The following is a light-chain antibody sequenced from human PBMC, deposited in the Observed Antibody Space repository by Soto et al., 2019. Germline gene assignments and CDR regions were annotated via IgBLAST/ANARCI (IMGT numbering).Light chain of an antibody. CDR2: EDN. CDR3: GTWDSSLSIYV. V-gene: IGLV1-51*02. J-gene: IGLJ1*01. Sequence: QSALTQPPSVSAAPGQKVTISCSGTSSNIGNNYVSWYQHFPGTAPKLLIYEDNKRPSEIPDRFSGSKSDTSATLGITGLQTGDEADYYCGTWDSSLSIYVFATGTKVTVL. CDR1: SSNIGNNY.